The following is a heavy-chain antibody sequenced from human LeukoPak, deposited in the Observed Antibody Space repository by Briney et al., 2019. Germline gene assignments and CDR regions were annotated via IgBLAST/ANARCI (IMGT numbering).Heavy chain of an antibody. V-gene: IGHV4-59*01. Sequence: SETLSLTCTVSGGSISSYYWSWIRQPPGKGLEWIGYIYFSGSTNYNPSLKSRVTISVDTSKNQFSLKLSSVTAADTAVYYCARGDSSGYYYPDYYYYYMDVWGKGTTVTVSS. CDR2: IYFSGST. CDR3: ARGDSSGYYYPDYYYYYMDV. J-gene: IGHJ6*03. D-gene: IGHD3-22*01. CDR1: GGSISSYY.